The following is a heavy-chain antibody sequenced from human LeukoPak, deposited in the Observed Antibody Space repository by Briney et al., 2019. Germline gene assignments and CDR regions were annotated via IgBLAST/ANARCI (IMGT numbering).Heavy chain of an antibody. J-gene: IGHJ5*02. CDR2: IYSGGST. Sequence: GGSLRLSCAASGFTVSSNYMSWVRQAPGKGLEWVSVIYSGGSTYYADSVKGRFTISRDNSKNTLYLQMNSLRAEDTAVYYCAGLRQRSWFDPWGQGTLVTVSS. CDR1: GFTVSSNY. CDR3: AGLRQRSWFDP. V-gene: IGHV3-66*02. D-gene: IGHD4-17*01.